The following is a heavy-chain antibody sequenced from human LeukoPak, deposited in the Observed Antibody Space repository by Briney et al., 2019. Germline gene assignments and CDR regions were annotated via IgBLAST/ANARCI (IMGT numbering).Heavy chain of an antibody. Sequence: GGSLRLSCAVSGFTLSSYNMNWVRQAPGKGLEWVSYIRNSGNTIYYADSVKGRFTISRDNSKNTLYLQMNSLRAEDTAVYYCASAGGDYYYDSSGYYPIDYWGQGTLVTVSS. CDR2: IRNSGNTI. CDR1: GFTLSSYN. V-gene: IGHV3-48*01. CDR3: ASAGGDYYYDSSGYYPIDY. D-gene: IGHD3-22*01. J-gene: IGHJ4*02.